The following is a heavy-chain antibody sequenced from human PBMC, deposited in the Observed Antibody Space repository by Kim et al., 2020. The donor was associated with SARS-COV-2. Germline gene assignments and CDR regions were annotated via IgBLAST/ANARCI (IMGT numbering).Heavy chain of an antibody. Sequence: SETLSLTCTVSGGSISSSSYYWGWIRQPPGKGLEWIGSIYYSGSTYYNPSLKSRVTISVDTSKNQFSLKLSSVTAVDTAVYYCARVIPLEYYYDSSGYFDYWGQGTLVTVSS. V-gene: IGHV4-39*01. CDR1: GGSISSSSYY. CDR2: IYYSGST. CDR3: ARVIPLEYYYDSSGYFDY. J-gene: IGHJ4*02. D-gene: IGHD3-22*01.